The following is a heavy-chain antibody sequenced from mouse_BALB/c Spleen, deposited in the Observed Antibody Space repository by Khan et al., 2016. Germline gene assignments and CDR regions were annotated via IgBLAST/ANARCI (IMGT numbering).Heavy chain of an antibody. Sequence: QVQLQQSGAELMKPGASVKISCKATGRTFSNYWIEWVKQRPGHGLEWIGEILPGSGSTNYNENFKGKATFTADTSSNTAYMQLSSLTSEDSAVDYCARRGGNYWYFDVWGAGITVTVSS. CDR3: ARRGGNYWYFDV. V-gene: IGHV1-9*01. CDR1: GRTFSNYW. D-gene: IGHD1-1*01. CDR2: ILPGSGST. J-gene: IGHJ1*01.